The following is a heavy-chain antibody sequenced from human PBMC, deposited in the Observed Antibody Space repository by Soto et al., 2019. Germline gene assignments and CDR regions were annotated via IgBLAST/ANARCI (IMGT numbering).Heavy chain of an antibody. CDR2: INPISGGT. CDR1: GYTFTGHH. V-gene: IGHV1-2*02. D-gene: IGHD2-15*01. CDR3: AKDGRHCSGGSCPQGH. J-gene: IGHJ4*02. Sequence: XSVKGSCQTSGYTFTGHHIHWVRQAPGQGLEWMGWINPISGGTKYREKFQGRVSITRDKSSSTAYMELSSLTSDDSAVYYCAKDGRHCSGGSCPQGHWGQGTLVTVSS.